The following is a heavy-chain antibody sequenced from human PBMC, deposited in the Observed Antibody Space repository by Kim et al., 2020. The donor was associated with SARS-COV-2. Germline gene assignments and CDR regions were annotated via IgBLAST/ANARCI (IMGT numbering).Heavy chain of an antibody. CDR1: GFTFSSYE. D-gene: IGHD4-17*01. J-gene: IGHJ6*02. V-gene: IGHV3-48*03. Sequence: GGSLRLSCAASGFTFSSYEMNWVRQAPGKGLEWVSYISSSGSTIYYADSVKGRFTISRDNAKNSLYLQMNSLRAEDTAVYYCALGDTDYYYYGMDVWGQGATVPRSS. CDR2: ISSSGSTI. CDR3: ALGDTDYYYYGMDV.